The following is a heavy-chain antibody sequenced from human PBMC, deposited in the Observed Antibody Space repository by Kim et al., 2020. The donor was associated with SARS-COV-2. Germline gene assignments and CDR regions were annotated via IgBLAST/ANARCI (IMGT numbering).Heavy chain of an antibody. J-gene: IGHJ4*02. CDR2: ISGSGGGT. CDR3: AKESGSSGWYNFDF. Sequence: GGSLRLSCAASGFTFSTYAMSWVRQAPGKGLEWVSGISGSGGGTYYADSVKGRFTISRDNSKNTLYLQMNSLRADDTAVYYCAKESGSSGWYNFDFWGQGALVTVSS. CDR1: GFTFSTYA. V-gene: IGHV3-23*01. D-gene: IGHD6-19*01.